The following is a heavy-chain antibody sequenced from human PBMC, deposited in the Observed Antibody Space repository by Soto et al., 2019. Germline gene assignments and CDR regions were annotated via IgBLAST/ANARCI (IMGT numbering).Heavy chain of an antibody. CDR2: IDPSDSYT. D-gene: IGHD5-18*01. Sequence: GESLKISCKGSGYSFTSYWISWVRPMHGKGLEWMGRIDPSDSYTNYSPSFQGHVTISADKSISTAYLQWSSLKASDTAMYFCARGKPSGYRFGPRNFFYYGLDVWGPGTTVTVS. V-gene: IGHV5-10-1*01. J-gene: IGHJ6*02. CDR3: ARGKPSGYRFGPRNFFYYGLDV. CDR1: GYSFTSYW.